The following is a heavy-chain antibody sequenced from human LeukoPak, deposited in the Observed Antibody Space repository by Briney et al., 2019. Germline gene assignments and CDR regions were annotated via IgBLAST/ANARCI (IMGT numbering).Heavy chain of an antibody. CDR1: GYTFTSYY. D-gene: IGHD3-16*01. Sequence: ASVKASCKASGYTFTSYYMHWVRQAPGQGLEWMGIINPSGGSTDYAQKFQGRVNMTRDTSTSTVYMELSSLRSEDTAMYYCARDRELRIMFGGAAWFDPWGQGTLVTVSS. CDR2: INPSGGST. V-gene: IGHV1-46*01. CDR3: ARDRELRIMFGGAAWFDP. J-gene: IGHJ5*02.